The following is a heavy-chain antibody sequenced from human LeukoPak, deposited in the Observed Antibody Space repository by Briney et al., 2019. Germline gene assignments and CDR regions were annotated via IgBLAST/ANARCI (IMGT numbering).Heavy chain of an antibody. D-gene: IGHD4-11*01. J-gene: IGHJ4*02. CDR3: ARVKGYSNSHFDY. Sequence: GGSLRLSCAASGFTFSSYAMHWVRQAPGKGLEWVAVISYDGSNKYYADSVKGRFTISRDNSKNTLYLQMNSLRAEDTAVYYCARVKGYSNSHFDYWGQGTLVTVSS. CDR2: ISYDGSNK. V-gene: IGHV3-30-3*01. CDR1: GFTFSSYA.